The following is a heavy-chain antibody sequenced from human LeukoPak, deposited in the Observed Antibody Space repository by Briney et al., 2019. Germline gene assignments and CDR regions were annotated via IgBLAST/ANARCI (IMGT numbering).Heavy chain of an antibody. J-gene: IGHJ4*02. CDR1: GGSIDSYY. V-gene: IGHV4-59*08. CDR3: ARYSSSWYEYYFDY. D-gene: IGHD6-13*01. Sequence: SETLSLTCTVSGGSIDSYYWSWIRQPPGKGLEWIGYIYYSGSTNYNPSLKSRLTISVDTSKNQFSLKLSSVTAADTAVYYCARYSSSWYEYYFDYWGQGTLVTVSS. CDR2: IYYSGST.